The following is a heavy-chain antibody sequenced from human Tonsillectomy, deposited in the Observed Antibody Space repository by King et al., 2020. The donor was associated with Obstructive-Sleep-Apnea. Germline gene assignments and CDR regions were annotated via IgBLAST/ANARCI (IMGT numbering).Heavy chain of an antibody. CDR2: IYYSGST. V-gene: IGHV4-59*01. Sequence: MQLQESGPGPVKPSETLSLTCTVSGGSISSYYWSWIRQPPGKGLEWIGYIYYSGSTNYNPSLKSRVTISVDTSKNQFSLKLSSVTAADTAVYYCARAYYYDSSGYQYYYYYYGMDVWGHGTTVTVSS. D-gene: IGHD3-22*01. J-gene: IGHJ6*02. CDR3: ARAYYYDSSGYQYYYYYYGMDV. CDR1: GGSISSYY.